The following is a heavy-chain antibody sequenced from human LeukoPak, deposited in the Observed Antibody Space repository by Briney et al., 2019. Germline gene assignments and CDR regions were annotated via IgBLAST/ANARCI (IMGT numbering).Heavy chain of an antibody. CDR3: AKEGGDGSPFDY. Sequence: GGSLRLSCAASGFIFSNYGMHWVRHSPDKGLEWVTFIRFDGSTQYYADSVKGRFTISRDNSKDTLYLQMSSLRLEDTGVYYCAKEGGDGSPFDYGGRESWSTSPQ. J-gene: IGHJ4*02. V-gene: IGHV3-30*02. D-gene: IGHD5-24*01. CDR1: GFIFSNYG. CDR2: IRFDGSTQ.